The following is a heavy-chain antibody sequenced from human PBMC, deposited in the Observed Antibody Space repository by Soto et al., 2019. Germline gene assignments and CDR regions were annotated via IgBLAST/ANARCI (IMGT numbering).Heavy chain of an antibody. CDR1: GFTFSSYA. Sequence: GGSLRLSCAASGFTFSSYAMSWVRQAPGKGLEWVSAISGSGGSTYYADSVKGRFTISRDNSKNTLYLQMNSVRAEETAVYYCAKVLHCSSTSCYDRYFDYWGQGTLVTVSS. CDR3: AKVLHCSSTSCYDRYFDY. CDR2: ISGSGGST. J-gene: IGHJ4*02. D-gene: IGHD2-2*01. V-gene: IGHV3-23*01.